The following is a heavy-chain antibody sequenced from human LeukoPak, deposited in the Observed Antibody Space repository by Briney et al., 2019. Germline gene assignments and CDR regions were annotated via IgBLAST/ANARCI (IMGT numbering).Heavy chain of an antibody. J-gene: IGHJ4*02. CDR3: AREGGGDHGEGFDY. CDR1: GFNTFSKYS. CDR2: IGTRSTSM. D-gene: IGHD4/OR15-4a*01. V-gene: IGHV3-21*01. Sequence: GGSLRLPCAASGFNTFSKYSMNWVRQAPGKGLEWVSCIGTRSTSMYYADSVRGRFSISRDNAKNSVYLQMNSLRAEDTAVYYCAREGGGDHGEGFDYWGQGTLVTVSS.